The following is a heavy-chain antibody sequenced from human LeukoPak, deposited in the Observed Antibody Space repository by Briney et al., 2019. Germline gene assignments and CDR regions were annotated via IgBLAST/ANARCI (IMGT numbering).Heavy chain of an antibody. D-gene: IGHD1-1*01. CDR2: ISGSGGST. CDR3: AKDPQLELLHGTLGFDY. J-gene: IGHJ4*02. CDR1: GFTFSSYA. V-gene: IGHV3-23*01. Sequence: GGSLRLSCAASGFTFSSYAMSWVRQAPEKGLEWVSAISGSGGSTYYADSVKGRFTISRDNSKNTLYLQMNSLRAEDTAVYYCAKDPQLELLHGTLGFDYWGQGTLVTVSS.